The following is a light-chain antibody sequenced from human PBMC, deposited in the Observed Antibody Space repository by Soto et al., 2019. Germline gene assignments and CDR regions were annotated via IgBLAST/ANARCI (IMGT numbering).Light chain of an antibody. CDR3: GADHGSGSNFVVV. CDR1: SGYSNYK. Sequence: QLVLTQPPSASASLGASVTLTCTLSSGYSNYKVDWYQQRPGKGRRFVMRVGTGGIVGSKGDGIPDRFSVLGSGLNRYLTIKNIQEEDESDYHCGADHGSGSNFVVVFGGGTKLTVL. V-gene: IGLV9-49*01. CDR2: VGTGGIVG. J-gene: IGLJ2*01.